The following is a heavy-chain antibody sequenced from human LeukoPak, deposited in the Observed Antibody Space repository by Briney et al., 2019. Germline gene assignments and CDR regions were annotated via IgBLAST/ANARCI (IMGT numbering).Heavy chain of an antibody. CDR3: ARFPGYCSGGSCYSDGMDV. CDR2: IIPIFGTA. V-gene: IGHV1-69*01. Sequence: SVKVSCKASGGTFISYAISWVRQAPGQGLEWMGGIIPIFGTANYAQKFQGRVTITADESTSTAYMELSGLRSEDTAVYYCARFPGYCSGGSCYSDGMDVWGKGTTVTVSS. CDR1: GGTFISYA. J-gene: IGHJ6*04. D-gene: IGHD2-15*01.